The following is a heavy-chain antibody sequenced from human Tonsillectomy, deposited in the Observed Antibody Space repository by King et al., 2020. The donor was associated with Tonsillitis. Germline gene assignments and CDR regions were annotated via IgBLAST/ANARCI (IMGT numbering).Heavy chain of an antibody. J-gene: IGHJ3*02. CDR2: ISYDGSNK. CDR3: AKARRGYSGSHDAFDI. D-gene: IGHD1-26*01. CDR1: GFTFSSYG. V-gene: IGHV3-30*18. Sequence: VQLVESGGGVVQPGRSLRLSCAASGFTFSSYGMHWVRQAPGKGLEWVAVISYDGSNKYYADSVKGRFTISRDNSKNTLYLQMNSLRAEDTAVYYCAKARRGYSGSHDAFDIWGQGTMVTVSS.